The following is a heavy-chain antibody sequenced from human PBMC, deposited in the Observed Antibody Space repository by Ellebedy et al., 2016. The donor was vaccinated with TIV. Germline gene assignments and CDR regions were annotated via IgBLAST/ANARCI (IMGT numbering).Heavy chain of an antibody. CDR1: GGSFSGYY. Sequence: SETLSLXXAVYGGSFSGYYWSWIRQPPGKGLEWIGEINHSGSTNYNPSLKSRVTISVDTSKNQFSLKLSSVTAADTAVYYCARSRLTGYGGSSRPYYFDYWGQGTLVTVSS. CDR2: INHSGST. CDR3: ARSRLTGYGGSSRPYYFDY. D-gene: IGHD1-26*01. V-gene: IGHV4-34*01. J-gene: IGHJ4*02.